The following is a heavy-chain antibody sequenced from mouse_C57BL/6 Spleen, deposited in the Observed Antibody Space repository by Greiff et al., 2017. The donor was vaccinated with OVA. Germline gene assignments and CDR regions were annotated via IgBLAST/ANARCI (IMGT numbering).Heavy chain of an antibody. CDR2: LRSKSNNYAT. CDR1: GFSFNTYA. V-gene: IGHV10-1*01. D-gene: IGHD2-4*01. J-gene: IGHJ4*01. CDR3: VRHGHDYDGVRYAMDY. Sequence: GGGLVQPKGSLKLSCAASGFSFNTYAMNWVRQAPGKGLEWVARLRSKSNNYATYYADSVKDRFTISRDDSESMLYLQMNNLKTEDTAMYYCVRHGHDYDGVRYAMDYWGRGTSVTVSS.